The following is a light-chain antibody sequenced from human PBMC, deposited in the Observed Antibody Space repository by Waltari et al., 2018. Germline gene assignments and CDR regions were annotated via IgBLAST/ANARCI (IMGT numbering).Light chain of an antibody. CDR1: QGIGNY. CDR3: LQHNSYPLT. Sequence: DIQMTQSPSSLSASVGDTFTITCRASQGIGNYLNWFQQKPGKAPKLLIYAATTLQSGVPSRFSGSGSGTEFTLTINSLQPEDFATYYCLQHNSYPLTFGGGTKVEIK. CDR2: AAT. J-gene: IGKJ4*01. V-gene: IGKV1-17*01.